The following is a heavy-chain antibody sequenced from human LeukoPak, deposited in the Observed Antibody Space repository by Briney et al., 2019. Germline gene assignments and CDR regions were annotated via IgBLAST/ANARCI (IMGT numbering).Heavy chain of an antibody. Sequence: GASVKVSCKASEGTFGSYVISWVRQAPGHGLEWMGGINPLFETANYAQKFQGRLTITADESTSTAYMELSSLRSEDTAVYYCAREDDTGRYMGDDAFDIWGQGTMVTVSS. CDR3: AREDDTGRYMGDDAFDI. J-gene: IGHJ3*02. D-gene: IGHD1-26*01. V-gene: IGHV1-69*13. CDR2: INPLFETA. CDR1: EGTFGSYV.